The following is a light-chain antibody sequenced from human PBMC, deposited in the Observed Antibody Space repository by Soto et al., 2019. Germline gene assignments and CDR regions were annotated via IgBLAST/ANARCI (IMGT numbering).Light chain of an antibody. CDR2: DAS. Sequence: EIVLTQSPATLSLSPGETATLSCRASQSVSSYLAWYQHKPGQAPRLLIYDASNRATGIPARFSGSGSGTDFTLTISSLEPEDFATYYCQQYNSFSWTFGQGTKVQIK. V-gene: IGKV3-11*01. J-gene: IGKJ1*01. CDR3: QQYNSFSWT. CDR1: QSVSSY.